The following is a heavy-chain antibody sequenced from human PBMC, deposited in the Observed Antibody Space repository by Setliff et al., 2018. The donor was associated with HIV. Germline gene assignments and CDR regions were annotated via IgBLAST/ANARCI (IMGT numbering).Heavy chain of an antibody. J-gene: IGHJ4*02. CDR1: GGSFNDYS. V-gene: IGHV4-34*01. CDR2: TSHNGES. Sequence: SETLSLTCAVYGGSFNDYSWTWIRQAPGKGLEWIGETSHNGESSYNTSLTSRVTISVDTSKWQFSLKLTSVTAADTAVYYCARSGYCVGTDCYRGPLVYWGKGVLVTVSS. D-gene: IGHD2-21*01. CDR3: ARSGYCVGTDCYRGPLVY.